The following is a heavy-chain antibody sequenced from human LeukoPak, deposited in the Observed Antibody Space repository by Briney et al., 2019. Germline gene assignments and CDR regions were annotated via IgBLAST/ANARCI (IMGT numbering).Heavy chain of an antibody. CDR1: GFTFSSYT. V-gene: IGHV3-30*04. J-gene: IGHJ5*02. D-gene: IGHD3-3*01. Sequence: GRSLRLSCAASGFTFSSYTMHWVRQAPGKGLERVAFVLYDGSDQYYADSVKGRFTISRDNSKNTVYLQMNSLTVEDTAVYYFARDVQSGSLDPWGQGTLVTVSS. CDR3: ARDVQSGSLDP. CDR2: VLYDGSDQ.